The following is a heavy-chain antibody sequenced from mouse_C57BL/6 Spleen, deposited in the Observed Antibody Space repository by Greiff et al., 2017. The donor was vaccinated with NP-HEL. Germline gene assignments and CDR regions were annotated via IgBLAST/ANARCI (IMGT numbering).Heavy chain of an antibody. D-gene: IGHD3-2*02. CDR1: GFTFSDYG. CDR3: AKQRQLRLIYAMDY. CDR2: ISSGSSTI. Sequence: VQLKESGGGLVKPGGSLKLSCAASGFTFSDYGMHWVRQAPEKGLEWVAYISSGSSTIYYADTVKGRFTISRDNAKNTLFLQMTSLRSEDTAMYYCAKQRQLRLIYAMDYWGQGTSVTVSS. J-gene: IGHJ4*01. V-gene: IGHV5-17*01.